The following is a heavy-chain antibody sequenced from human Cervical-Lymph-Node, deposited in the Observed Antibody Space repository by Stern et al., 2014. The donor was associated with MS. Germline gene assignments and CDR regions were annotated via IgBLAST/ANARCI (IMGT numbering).Heavy chain of an antibody. D-gene: IGHD2/OR15-2a*01. CDR2: IIPLFGTP. CDR1: GGSFNNYI. V-gene: IGHV1-69*01. CDR3: STADLATTFCN. J-gene: IGHJ4*02. Sequence: QVQLVESGAEVKRPGSSVKVSCKASGGSFNNYIVNWVRQAPGPGLEWMGAIIPLFGTPRYSQEFQGRVTISADDSTNTASMELSSLRSQDTAIYYCSTADLATTFCNWGQGTLVSVSS.